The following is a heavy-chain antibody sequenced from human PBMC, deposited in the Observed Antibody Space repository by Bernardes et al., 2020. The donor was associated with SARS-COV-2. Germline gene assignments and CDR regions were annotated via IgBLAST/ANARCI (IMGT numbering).Heavy chain of an antibody. J-gene: IGHJ4*02. CDR1: GFTFSSYS. V-gene: IGHV3-48*02. CDR3: ARVVENNSAYYSTPLDS. D-gene: IGHD3-22*01. CDR2: ISSSSSAI. Sequence: GWSLRLSCAASGFTFSSYSMNWVRQAPGKGLEWVSYISSSSSAIYYAESVKGRFIISRDNAKNSLYLQMNSLRDDDTAVYYCARVVENNSAYYSTPLDSWGQGTLVTVSS.